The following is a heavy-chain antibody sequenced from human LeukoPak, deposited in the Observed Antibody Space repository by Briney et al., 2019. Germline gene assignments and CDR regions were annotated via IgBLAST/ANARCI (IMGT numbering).Heavy chain of an antibody. J-gene: IGHJ2*01. Sequence: GGSLRLSCAASGFTFSSYAMSWVRQAPGKGREWVSAVSGNGAGTFYTDSVKGRFTISRDNSRHTLYLQMDSLRAEDTAVYYCAKVWADYDFWSAYYWYFDLWGRGTLVTVSS. V-gene: IGHV3-23*01. D-gene: IGHD3-3*01. CDR3: AKVWADYDFWSAYYWYFDL. CDR1: GFTFSSYA. CDR2: VSGNGAGT.